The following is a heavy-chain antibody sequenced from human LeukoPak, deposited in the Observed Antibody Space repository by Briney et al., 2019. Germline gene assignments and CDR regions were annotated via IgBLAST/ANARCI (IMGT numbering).Heavy chain of an antibody. Sequence: ASVKVSCKASGYTFTGYYMHWVRQAPGQGLGWMGWINPNSGGTNYAQKFQGRVTMTRDTSISTAYMELSRLRSDDTAVYYCALWFGRQPGMRYWGQGTLATVSS. CDR1: GYTFTGYY. CDR3: ALWFGRQPGMRY. CDR2: INPNSGGT. J-gene: IGHJ4*02. V-gene: IGHV1-2*02. D-gene: IGHD3-10*01.